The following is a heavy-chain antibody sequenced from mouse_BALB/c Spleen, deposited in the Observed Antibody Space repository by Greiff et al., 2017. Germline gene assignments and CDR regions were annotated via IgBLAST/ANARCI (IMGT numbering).Heavy chain of an antibody. V-gene: IGHV1S56*01. Sequence: QVQLQQSGPELVKPGASVRISCKASGYTFTSYYIHWVKQRPGQGLEWIGWIYPGNVNTKYNEKFKGKATLTADKSSSTAYMQLSSLTSEDSAVYFCARTAGYYDYDGYYAMDYGGQGTSVTVSS. CDR3: ARTAGYYDYDGYYAMDY. CDR2: IYPGNVNT. D-gene: IGHD2-4*01. CDR1: GYTFTSYY. J-gene: IGHJ4*01.